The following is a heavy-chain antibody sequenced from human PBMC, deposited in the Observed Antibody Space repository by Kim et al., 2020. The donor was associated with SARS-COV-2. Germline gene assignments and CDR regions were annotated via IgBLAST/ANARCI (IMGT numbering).Heavy chain of an antibody. CDR3: ARGDSYDILTGYYFDY. J-gene: IGHJ4*02. CDR1: GGSISSYY. CDR2: IYYSGST. Sequence: SETLSLTCTVSGGSISSYYWSWIRQPPGKGLEWIGYIYYSGSTNYNPSLKSRVTISVDTSKNQFSLKLSSVTAADTAVYYCARGDSYDILTGYYFDYWGQGTLVTVSS. V-gene: IGHV4-59*01. D-gene: IGHD3-9*01.